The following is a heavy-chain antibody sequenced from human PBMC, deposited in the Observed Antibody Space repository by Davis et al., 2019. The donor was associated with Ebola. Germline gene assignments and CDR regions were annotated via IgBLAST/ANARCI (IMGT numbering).Heavy chain of an antibody. CDR3: ARVAMTANAFDI. Sequence: GESLKISCAASEFTFSTYEMHWVRQGPGKGLEWVAMVNTIGDTYYSDSVKGRFTISRDNAKNSVYLQMNSLRPEDTAVYYCARVAMTANAFDIWGQGTMVTVAS. J-gene: IGHJ3*02. D-gene: IGHD5-18*01. CDR2: VNTIGDT. CDR1: EFTFSTYE. V-gene: IGHV3-13*01.